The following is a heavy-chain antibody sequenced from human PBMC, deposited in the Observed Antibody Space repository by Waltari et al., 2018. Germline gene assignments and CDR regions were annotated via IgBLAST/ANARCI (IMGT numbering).Heavy chain of an antibody. CDR1: GYSISSCYY. J-gene: IGHJ4*02. V-gene: IGHV4-38-2*01. D-gene: IGHD2-15*01. CDR3: ARGDIVVVVAVPFDY. CDR2: IYQSGST. Sequence: QVQLQESGPGLVQPSETLSLTCALSGYSISSCYYWVWIRQPPGKGREWIGSIYQSGSTYYNPSLKSRVTISVDTSKNQFSLKLSSVTAADTAVYYGARGDIVVVVAVPFDYWGQGTLVTVSS.